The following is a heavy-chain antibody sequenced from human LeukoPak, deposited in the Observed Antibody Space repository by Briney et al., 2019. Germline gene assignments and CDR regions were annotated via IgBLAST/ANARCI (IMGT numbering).Heavy chain of an antibody. CDR3: ARDRATRSLYFDY. D-gene: IGHD4-17*01. CDR1: GGTFSSYA. V-gene: IGHV1-69*04. Sequence: EASVKVSCKASGGTFSSYAISWVRQAPGQGLEWMGRIIPIFGIANYAQKFQGSVTITADKSTSTAYMELSSLRSEDTAVYYCARDRATRSLYFDYWGQGTLVTVSS. J-gene: IGHJ4*02. CDR2: IIPIFGIA.